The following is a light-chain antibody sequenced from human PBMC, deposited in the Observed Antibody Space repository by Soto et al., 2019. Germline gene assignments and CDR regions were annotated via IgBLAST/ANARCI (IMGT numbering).Light chain of an antibody. Sequence: QSVLTQPASVSGSPGQSITISCTGTSGDIGRFNYVSWYQQHPGKAPKVMIYDVSNRPSGVSDRFSGSKSGNTASLTISGLQAEDEADYYCSSYTDSTTRYVFGAGTQLTVL. CDR1: SGDIGRFNY. CDR3: SSYTDSTTRYV. J-gene: IGLJ1*01. CDR2: DVS. V-gene: IGLV2-14*01.